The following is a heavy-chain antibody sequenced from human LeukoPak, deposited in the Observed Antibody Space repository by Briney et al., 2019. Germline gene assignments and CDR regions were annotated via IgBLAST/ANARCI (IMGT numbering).Heavy chain of an antibody. Sequence: GGSLRLSCAASGFTFDDYAMHWVRQAPGKGLEWVSLISWDGGSTYYADSVKGRFTISRDNSKNSLYLQMNSLRAEDTAVYYCANAMVRGGVDYWGQGTLVTVSS. V-gene: IGHV3-43D*03. D-gene: IGHD3-10*01. CDR3: ANAMVRGGVDY. CDR1: GFTFDDYA. CDR2: ISWDGGST. J-gene: IGHJ4*02.